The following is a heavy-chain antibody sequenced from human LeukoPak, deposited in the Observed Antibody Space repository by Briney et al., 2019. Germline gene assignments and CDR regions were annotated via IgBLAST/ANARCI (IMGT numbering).Heavy chain of an antibody. J-gene: IGHJ4*02. CDR1: GFTFSSYG. Sequence: GGSLRLSCAASGFTFSSYGMHWVRQAPGKGLEWVAVISYDGSNKYYADSVKGRFTISRDNSKNTLYLQMNSLRAEDTAVYYCAKDSAVADTDFDYWGQGTLVTVSS. CDR3: AKDSAVADTDFDY. CDR2: ISYDGSNK. D-gene: IGHD6-19*01. V-gene: IGHV3-30*18.